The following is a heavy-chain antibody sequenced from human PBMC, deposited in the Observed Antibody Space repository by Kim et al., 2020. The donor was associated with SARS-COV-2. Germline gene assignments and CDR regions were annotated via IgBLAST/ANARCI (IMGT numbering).Heavy chain of an antibody. CDR2: INHSGST. Sequence: SETLSLTCAVYGGSFSGYYWSWIRQPPGKGLEWIGEINHSGSTNYNPSLKSRVTISVDTSKNQFSLKLSSVTAADTAVYYCARGRRDGYRKGGGPFFQHWGQGTLVTVSS. CDR1: GGSFSGYY. V-gene: IGHV4-34*01. D-gene: IGHD5-12*01. J-gene: IGHJ1*01. CDR3: ARGRRDGYRKGGGPFFQH.